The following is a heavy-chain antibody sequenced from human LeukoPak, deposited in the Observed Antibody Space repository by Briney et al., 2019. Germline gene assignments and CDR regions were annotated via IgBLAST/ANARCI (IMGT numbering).Heavy chain of an antibody. Sequence: SQTLSLTCTVSGGSISSGDYYWSWIRQPPGKGLEWIGNIYYSGSTNYNPSLKSRVTISVDTSKNQFSLKLNSVTAADTAVYYCASSIAADNWFDPWGQGTLVTVSS. V-gene: IGHV4-61*08. D-gene: IGHD6-13*01. CDR1: GGSISSGDYY. J-gene: IGHJ5*02. CDR2: IYYSGST. CDR3: ASSIAADNWFDP.